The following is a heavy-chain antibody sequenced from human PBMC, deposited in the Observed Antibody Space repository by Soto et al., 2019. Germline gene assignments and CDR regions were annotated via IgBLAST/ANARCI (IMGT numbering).Heavy chain of an antibody. V-gene: IGHV4-39*01. CDR2: IFHTGAT. CDR3: ARRRIVPTTNFDY. Sequence: SETLSLTCTVSGGSITSSSFYWGWIRQPPGKGLEWIGHIFHTGATYYNPTLKSRLRMSVDTSKNQFSLNLSPVTATDTAVYYCARRRIVPTTNFDYWGQGTLVTVSS. J-gene: IGHJ4*02. D-gene: IGHD1-26*01. CDR1: GGSITSSSFY.